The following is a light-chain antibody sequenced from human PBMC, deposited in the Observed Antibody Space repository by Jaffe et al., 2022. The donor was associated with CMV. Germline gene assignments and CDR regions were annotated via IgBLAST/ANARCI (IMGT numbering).Light chain of an antibody. CDR3: QQYNYYSYT. Sequence: DIQMTQSPSTLSASVGDRVTITCRASQSISSWLAWYQQKPGKAPKLLIYKASTLESGVPSRFSGSGSGTEFSLTISSLQPDDFATYYCQQYNYYSYTFGQGTTLEIK. CDR2: KAS. CDR1: QSISSW. J-gene: IGKJ2*01. V-gene: IGKV1-5*03.